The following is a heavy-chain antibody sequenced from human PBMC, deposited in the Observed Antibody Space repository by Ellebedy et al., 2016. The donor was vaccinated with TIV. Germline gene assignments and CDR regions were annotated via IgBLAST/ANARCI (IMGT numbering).Heavy chain of an antibody. CDR3: ASDTTLIRRAY. J-gene: IGHJ4*02. Sequence: GESLKISXAASGFTFSSYGMHWVRQVPGKGLEWVSSISSSSSYIYYADSVRGRFTISRDNAKNSLYLQMNSLRAEDTAVYYCASDTTLIRRAYWGQGTLVTVSS. D-gene: IGHD1-1*01. V-gene: IGHV3-21*01. CDR1: GFTFSSYG. CDR2: ISSSSSYI.